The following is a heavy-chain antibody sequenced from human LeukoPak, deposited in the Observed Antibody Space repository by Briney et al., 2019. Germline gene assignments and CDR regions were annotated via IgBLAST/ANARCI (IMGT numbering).Heavy chain of an antibody. D-gene: IGHD2/OR15-2a*01. CDR1: GFTFDNYA. Sequence: GGSLRLSCAASGFTFDNYAMSWIRQAPGTGLEWVSAINEDGHRTYYAGSATGRFTISRDNSKSTLFLQMDSLRAEDTAVYYCAKEGDDVAVPTSMADFWGQGALVTLSS. J-gene: IGHJ4*02. V-gene: IGHV3-23*01. CDR3: AKEGDDVAVPTSMADF. CDR2: INEDGHRT.